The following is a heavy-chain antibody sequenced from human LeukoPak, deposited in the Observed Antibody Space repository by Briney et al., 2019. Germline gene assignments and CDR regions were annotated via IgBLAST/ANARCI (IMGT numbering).Heavy chain of an antibody. CDR1: GDSISSSSYY. CDR3: AGQGGGSPNAEH. Sequence: SETLSLTCTVSGDSISSSSYYWGWIRQPPGKGLEWIGSIYYSGSTHYNPSLKSRVTISVDTSKNQFSLKLSSVTAADTAVYYCAGQGGGSPNAEHWGQGTLVTVSS. J-gene: IGHJ4*02. V-gene: IGHV4-39*01. D-gene: IGHD2-15*01. CDR2: IYYSGST.